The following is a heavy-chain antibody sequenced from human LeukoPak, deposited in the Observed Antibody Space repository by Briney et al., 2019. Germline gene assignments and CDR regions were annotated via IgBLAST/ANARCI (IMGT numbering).Heavy chain of an antibody. CDR3: ARHVSYYVSSGYYSYYYYYGMDV. CDR2: IYPGDSDT. J-gene: IGHJ6*02. CDR1: GYSFTSYW. V-gene: IGHV5-51*01. Sequence: GESLKISCKGAGYSFTSYWIGWVRQMPGKGLEWMGIIYPGDSDTRYSPSFQGQVTISADKSISTAYLQWSSLKASDTAMYYCARHVSYYVSSGYYSYYYYYGMDVWGQGTTVTVSS. D-gene: IGHD3-22*01.